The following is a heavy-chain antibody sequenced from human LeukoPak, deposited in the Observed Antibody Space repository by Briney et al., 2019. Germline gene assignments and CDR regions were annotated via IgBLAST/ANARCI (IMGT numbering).Heavy chain of an antibody. J-gene: IGHJ5*02. CDR3: AKGRGYCSGGSCYPDWFDP. V-gene: IGHV3-33*06. CDR2: IWYDGSNK. CDR1: GFTFSNYG. Sequence: GGSLRLSCAASGFTFSNYGFHWVRQAPGKGLEWVALIWYDGSNKYYADSVKGRFTISRDDSKNTLYLQMNSLRAEDTAVYYCAKGRGYCSGGSCYPDWFDPWGQGTLVTVSS. D-gene: IGHD2-15*01.